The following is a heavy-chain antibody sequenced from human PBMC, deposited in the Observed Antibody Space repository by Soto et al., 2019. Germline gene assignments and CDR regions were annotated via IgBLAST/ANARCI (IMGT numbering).Heavy chain of an antibody. J-gene: IGHJ4*02. D-gene: IGHD2-15*01. CDR3: ARGKIVVVVAATNYIFDY. CDR1: GRSFSGYY. Sequence: SETLSLTCAVYGRSFSGYYWSWIRQPPGKGLEWIGEINHSGSTNYNLSLKSRVTISVDTSKNQFSLKLSSVTAADTAVYYCARGKIVVVVAATNYIFDYWGQGTLVTVSS. CDR2: INHSGST. V-gene: IGHV4-34*01.